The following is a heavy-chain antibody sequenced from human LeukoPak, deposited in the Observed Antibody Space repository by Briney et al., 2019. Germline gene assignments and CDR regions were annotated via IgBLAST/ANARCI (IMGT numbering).Heavy chain of an antibody. J-gene: IGHJ4*02. D-gene: IGHD4/OR15-4a*01. CDR3: ARGGAPNLADY. CDR1: GFTVRNIF. Sequence: TGGSLRLSCAASGFTVRNIFMSWVRQAPGKGLEWVSIIYNNGDTCYADSLRGRFTISRDNSKNTLYLQLNSLRADDTAVYYCARGGAPNLADYWGPGTLVTVSP. V-gene: IGHV3-53*01. CDR2: IYNNGDT.